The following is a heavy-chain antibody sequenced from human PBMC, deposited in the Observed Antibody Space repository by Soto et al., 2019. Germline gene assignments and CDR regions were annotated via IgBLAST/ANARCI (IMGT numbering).Heavy chain of an antibody. Sequence: KGLEWVSLIQSGGPTYYADSVKGRFTISRDTSENTLHLQMDSLRAEDTAVYYCAMVDVLCDGGRCVGAVLDVWGKGTTVTVS. V-gene: IGHV3-66*01. CDR2: IQSGGPT. D-gene: IGHD2-15*01. CDR3: AMVDVLCDGGRCVGAVLDV. J-gene: IGHJ6*03.